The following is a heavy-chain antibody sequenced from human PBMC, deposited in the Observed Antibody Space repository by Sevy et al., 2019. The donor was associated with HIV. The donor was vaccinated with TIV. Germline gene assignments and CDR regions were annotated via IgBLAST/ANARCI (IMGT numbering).Heavy chain of an antibody. J-gene: IGHJ6*02. D-gene: IGHD2-2*01. CDR3: ARADIVVVPAATGGVYYYYGMDV. V-gene: IGHV1-2*02. Sequence: ASVKVSCKASGYTLTGYYMHWVRQAPGQGLEWIGWINPNSGGTNYAQKFQGRVTMTRDTSISTAYMELSRLRSDDTALYYCARADIVVVPAATGGVYYYYGMDVWGQGTTVTVSS. CDR1: GYTLTGYY. CDR2: INPNSGGT.